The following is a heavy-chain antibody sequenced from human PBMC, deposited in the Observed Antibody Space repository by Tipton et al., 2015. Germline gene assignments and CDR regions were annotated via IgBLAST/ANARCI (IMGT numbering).Heavy chain of an antibody. CDR2: IYDSEST. CDR1: GGSINSGVYY. J-gene: IGHJ4*02. D-gene: IGHD3-10*01. CDR3: ARGGSGSYRVDY. V-gene: IGHV4-31*03. Sequence: TLSLTCTVSGGSINSGVYYWSWIRQLPGKGLEWIGYIYDSESTYSSPSLRSRVTIGVDTSKNQFSLKLSSVTAADTALYYCARGGSGSYRVDYWGQGTLVTVSS.